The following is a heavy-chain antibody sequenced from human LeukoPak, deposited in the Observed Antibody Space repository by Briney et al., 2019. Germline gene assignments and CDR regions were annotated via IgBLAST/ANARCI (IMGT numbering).Heavy chain of an antibody. CDR1: GGSISSSSYY. CDR3: ARVTFSSSWYSHDY. D-gene: IGHD6-13*01. V-gene: IGHV4-39*07. J-gene: IGHJ4*02. CDR2: IYYSGST. Sequence: SETLSLTCTVSGGSISSSSYYWGWLRRPPGKGLEWIGSIYYSGSTYYNPSLKSRVTISVDTSKNQFSLKLSSVTAADTAVYYCARVTFSSSWYSHDYWGQGTLVTVSS.